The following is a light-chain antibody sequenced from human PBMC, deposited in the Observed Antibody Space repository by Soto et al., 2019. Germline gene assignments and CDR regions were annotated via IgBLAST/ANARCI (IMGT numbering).Light chain of an antibody. J-gene: IGKJ5*01. CDR2: DAS. Sequence: DIQMTQSPSSLSASVGDRVTITCQASQDISNYLNWYQQKPGKAPKLLIYDASNLETGVPSRFSGSGSGTEFTLTISSLQSEDFAVYYCQQYNNWPPITFGQGTRLEL. V-gene: IGKV1-33*01. CDR1: QDISNY. CDR3: QQYNNWPPIT.